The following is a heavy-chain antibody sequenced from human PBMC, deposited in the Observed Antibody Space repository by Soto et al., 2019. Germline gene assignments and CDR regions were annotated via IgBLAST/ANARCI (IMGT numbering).Heavy chain of an antibody. CDR2: IYYSGST. CDR1: GGSISSGDYY. CDR3: AGQPTAGSYYDLGSYYYYYAMDV. Sequence: NPSETLSLTCTVSGGSISSGDYYWGWIRQPPGKGLEWIGYIYYSGSTYYNPSLKSRVTISLDTSKNQFSLKLSSVTAADTAVYYCAGQPTAGSYYDLGSYYYYYAMDVWGQGTTVTVSS. D-gene: IGHD3-10*01. J-gene: IGHJ6*02. V-gene: IGHV4-30-4*01.